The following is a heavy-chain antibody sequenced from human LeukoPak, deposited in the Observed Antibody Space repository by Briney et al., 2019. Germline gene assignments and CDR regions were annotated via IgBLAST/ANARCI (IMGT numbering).Heavy chain of an antibody. Sequence: ASVKVSCKASGYTFTGHYMHWVRQAPGQGLEWMGWINPNSGGTNYAQKFQGRVTMTRDTSISTAYMELSRLRSDDTAVYYRARGIYGDYEDYYFDYWGQGTLVTVSS. D-gene: IGHD4-17*01. V-gene: IGHV1-2*02. CDR3: ARGIYGDYEDYYFDY. CDR1: GYTFTGHY. J-gene: IGHJ4*02. CDR2: INPNSGGT.